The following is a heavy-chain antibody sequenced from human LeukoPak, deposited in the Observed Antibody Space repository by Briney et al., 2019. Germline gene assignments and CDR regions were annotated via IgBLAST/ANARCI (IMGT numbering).Heavy chain of an antibody. J-gene: IGHJ4*02. CDR3: ARDKILWFRELLGY. D-gene: IGHD3-10*01. Sequence: ASVKVSCKASGYTFTGYYMHWVRQAPGQGLEWMGWINPNSGGTNYAQKFQGRVTMTRDTSIGTAYMELSRLRSDDTAVYYCARDKILWFRELLGYWGQGTLVIVSS. CDR2: INPNSGGT. V-gene: IGHV1-2*02. CDR1: GYTFTGYY.